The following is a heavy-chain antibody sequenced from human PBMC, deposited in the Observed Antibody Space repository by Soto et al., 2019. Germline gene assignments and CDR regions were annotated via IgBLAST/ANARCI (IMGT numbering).Heavy chain of an antibody. CDR1: GYSFTTNA. V-gene: IGHV1-18*01. CDR2: INPYKGNT. Sequence: QVQLVQSGPEVKKPGASVKVSCKASGYSFTTNAISWVRQAPGQGLERMGWINPYKGNTKYGQKSERRVTIPTDTTQSTAYMEVRSLRAHDTAVYYCARGQQSPGTILAVVVSSVGTFDIWGQGTMVTVSS. D-gene: IGHD3-3*01. CDR3: ARGQQSPGTILAVVVSSVGTFDI. J-gene: IGHJ3*02.